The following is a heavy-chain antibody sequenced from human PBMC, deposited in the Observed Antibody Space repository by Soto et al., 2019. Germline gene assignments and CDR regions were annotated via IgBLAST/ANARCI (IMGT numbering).Heavy chain of an antibody. D-gene: IGHD2-2*01. Sequence: AVKLSSKASGSTFSSNAISWVRPAPGQGLECMGGIIPIFGTANYAQKFQDRVTVTAXXXXSXXXMXLSXLRXEDTAVYYCARIRAGGYCSSTSCYYYYGVYVWG. CDR2: IIPIFGTA. J-gene: IGHJ6*02. V-gene: IGHV1-69*06. CDR3: ARIRAGGYCSSTSCYYYYGVYV. CDR1: GSTFSSNA.